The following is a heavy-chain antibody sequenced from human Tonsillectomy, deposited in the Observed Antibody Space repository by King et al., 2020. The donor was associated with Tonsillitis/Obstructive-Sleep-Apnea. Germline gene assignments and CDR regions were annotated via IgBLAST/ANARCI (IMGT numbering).Heavy chain of an antibody. D-gene: IGHD4-17*01. CDR1: GFTFSSYA. J-gene: IGHJ4*02. CDR2: ISYDGSNK. CDR3: AREGLREAYGDY. Sequence: QVQLVESGGGVDQPGRSLRLSCAASGFTFSSYAMHWVRQAPGKGLEWVAVISYDGSNKYYADSVKGRFTISRDNSKNTLYLQMNSLRAEDTAVYYCAREGLREAYGDYWGQGTLVTVSS. V-gene: IGHV3-30*04.